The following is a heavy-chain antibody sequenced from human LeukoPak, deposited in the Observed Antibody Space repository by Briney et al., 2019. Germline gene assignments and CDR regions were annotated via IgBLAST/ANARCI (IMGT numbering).Heavy chain of an antibody. J-gene: IGHJ3*02. CDR2: IYSDNT. CDR3: AKVVSSGYLDAFDI. V-gene: IGHV3-53*01. D-gene: IGHD3-22*01. Sequence: GGSLRLSCTVSGFTVSSNSMSWVRQAPGKGLEWVSFIYSDNTHYSDSVKGRFTISRDNSKNTLYLQMNSLRAEDTAVYYCAKVVSSGYLDAFDIWGQGTMVTVSS. CDR1: GFTVSSNS.